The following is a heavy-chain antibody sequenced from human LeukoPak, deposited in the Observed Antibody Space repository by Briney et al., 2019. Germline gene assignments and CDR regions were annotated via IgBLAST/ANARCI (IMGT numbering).Heavy chain of an antibody. CDR3: ARENYGVLYFDY. D-gene: IGHD4-17*01. J-gene: IGHJ4*02. V-gene: IGHV4-61*02. CDR2: IYTSGNT. Sequence: SETLSLTCTVSGDSISSGDYYWSWIRQPAGKGLEWIGLIYTSGNTNYNPSLKSRVTISVDRSKNQFSLKLSSVTAADTAVYYCARENYGVLYFDYWGQGTLVTVSS. CDR1: GDSISSGDYY.